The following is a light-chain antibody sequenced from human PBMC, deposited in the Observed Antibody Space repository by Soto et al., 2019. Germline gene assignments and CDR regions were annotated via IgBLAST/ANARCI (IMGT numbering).Light chain of an antibody. CDR2: GAS. J-gene: IGKJ1*01. Sequence: EIVLRRSPGTLTLSPGERAPLSCRASQSVSNNYLAWYQQKPGQAPRLLIYGASSRATGIPDRFSGSGSGTDFTLTISRLEPEDFAVYYCQQYGSSPWTFGQGSKVDI. V-gene: IGKV3-20*01. CDR3: QQYGSSPWT. CDR1: QSVSNNY.